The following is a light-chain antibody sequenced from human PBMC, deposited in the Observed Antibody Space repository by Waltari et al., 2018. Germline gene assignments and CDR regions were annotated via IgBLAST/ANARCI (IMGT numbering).Light chain of an antibody. CDR2: EVS. J-gene: IGLJ3*02. CDR3: SSYAGSKFWV. V-gene: IGLV2-8*01. Sequence: QSALTQPPSASGSPGQSVTIPCTGTSSAVGGYNSVSWFHQSPGKAPKVMIYEVSKRPSGVPDRFSGSKSGNTASLIVSGLQAEDEADYYCSSYAGSKFWVFGGGTKLTVL. CDR1: SSAVGGYNS.